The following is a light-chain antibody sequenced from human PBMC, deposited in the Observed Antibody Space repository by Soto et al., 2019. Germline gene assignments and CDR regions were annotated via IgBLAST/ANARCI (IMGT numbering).Light chain of an antibody. J-gene: IGKJ4*01. CDR2: AAS. CDR1: QGIRNS. CDR3: QKHSSVPFT. V-gene: IGKV1-27*01. Sequence: DIQMTQSPSFLSASVGDRVTITCRASQGIRNSLAWYQHKPGKVPKLLIYAASTLYSWVSSRFSGSGSGTDFTLTIGSLQPEDVAVYYCQKHSSVPFTFGGGTKVEIK.